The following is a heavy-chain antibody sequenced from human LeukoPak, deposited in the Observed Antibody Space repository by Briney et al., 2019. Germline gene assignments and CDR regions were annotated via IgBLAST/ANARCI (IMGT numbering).Heavy chain of an antibody. J-gene: IGHJ6*02. Sequence: GGSLRLSCAASGFTFSSYGMHWVRQAPGKGLEWVAVIWYDGSNKYYADSVKGRFTISRDNSKNTLYLQMNSLRAEDTAVYYCARDGRGCSSTSCYVRYYYGMDVWGQGTTVTVSS. V-gene: IGHV3-33*01. D-gene: IGHD2-2*01. CDR3: ARDGRGCSSTSCYVRYYYGMDV. CDR2: IWYDGSNK. CDR1: GFTFSSYG.